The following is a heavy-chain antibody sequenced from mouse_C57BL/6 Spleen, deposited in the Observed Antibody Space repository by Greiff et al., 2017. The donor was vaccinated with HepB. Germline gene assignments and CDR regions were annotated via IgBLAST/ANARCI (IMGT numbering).Heavy chain of an antibody. CDR1: GFTFSSYG. D-gene: IGHD2-1*01. V-gene: IGHV5-6*01. Sequence: EVKVVESGGDLVKPGGSLKLSCAASGFTFSSYGMSWVRQTPDKRLEWVATISSGGSYTYYPDSVKGRFTISRDNAKNTLYLQMSSLKSEDTAMYYCARGEDYGKLMDYWGQGTSVTVSS. CDR3: ARGEDYGKLMDY. J-gene: IGHJ4*01. CDR2: ISSGGSYT.